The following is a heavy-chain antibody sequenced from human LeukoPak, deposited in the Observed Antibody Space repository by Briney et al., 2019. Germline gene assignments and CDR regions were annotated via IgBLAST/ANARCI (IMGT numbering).Heavy chain of an antibody. V-gene: IGHV3-48*01. Sequence: QSGGSLRLSCAASGFTFSSYSMMWVRQAPGKGLEWVSYISSSSTTIHYADSVKGRFTISRDNSKNTLYLQMNSLRAEDTAVYYCAKDRELGAFDIWGRGTMVTVSS. CDR2: ISSSSTTI. D-gene: IGHD3-10*01. CDR1: GFTFSSYS. J-gene: IGHJ3*02. CDR3: AKDRELGAFDI.